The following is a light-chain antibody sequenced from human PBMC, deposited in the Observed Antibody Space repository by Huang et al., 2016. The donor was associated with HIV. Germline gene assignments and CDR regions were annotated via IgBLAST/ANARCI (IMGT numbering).Light chain of an antibody. J-gene: IGKJ1*01. V-gene: IGKV1-8*01. CDR3: QQYYSYPRGT. CDR1: QDINNY. CDR2: TAS. Sequence: AIRITQSPSSLSASAGDRVTITCQASQDINNYLSWYQQEPGKAPKLLIFTASTLQSGVSSRFSVSGSGTDFTLTIDSLQSEYFATYYCQQYYSYPRGTFGQGTKVEIK.